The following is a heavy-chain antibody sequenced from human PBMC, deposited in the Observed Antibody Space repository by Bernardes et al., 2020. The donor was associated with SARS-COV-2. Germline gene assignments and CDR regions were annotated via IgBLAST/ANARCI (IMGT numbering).Heavy chain of an antibody. V-gene: IGHV1-18*01. CDR1: GYTFTSYG. J-gene: IGHJ6*02. CDR2: ISAYNGNT. D-gene: IGHD1-26*01. Sequence: ASVKVSCKASGYTFTSYGISWVRQAPGQGLEWMGWISAYNGNTNYAQKLQGRVTMTTDTSMSTAYMELRSLRSDDTAVYYCARDLVWELLSLDYYYGMDVWGQGTTVTVSS. CDR3: ARDLVWELLSLDYYYGMDV.